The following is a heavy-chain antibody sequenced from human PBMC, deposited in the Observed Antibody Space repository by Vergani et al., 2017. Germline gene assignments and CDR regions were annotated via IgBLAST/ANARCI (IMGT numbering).Heavy chain of an antibody. CDR3: AREMSDSSGYSVDAFDM. CDR2: IIPIFGTA. V-gene: IGHV1-69*06. D-gene: IGHD3-22*01. Sequence: QVQLVQSGAEVKKPGSSVKVSCKASGGTFSSYAISWVRQAPGQGLEWMGGIIPIFGTANYAQKFQGRVTSTADKSTSTAYMELSSLRSEDTAVYYCAREMSDSSGYSVDAFDMWGEGTMVTVSS. CDR1: GGTFSSYA. J-gene: IGHJ3*02.